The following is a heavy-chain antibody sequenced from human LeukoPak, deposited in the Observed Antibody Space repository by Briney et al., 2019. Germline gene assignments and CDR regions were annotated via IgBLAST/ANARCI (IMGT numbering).Heavy chain of an antibody. Sequence: SETLSLTCAVYGGSFSGYYWSWIRQPPGKGLEWIGEINHSGSTNYNPSLTSRVTISVDTSKNQFSLKLSSVTAADTAVYYCARGRRLARGSSWYVRSDAFHIWGQGTMVTVSS. CDR1: GGSFSGYY. CDR2: INHSGST. J-gene: IGHJ3*02. D-gene: IGHD6-13*01. CDR3: ARGRRLARGSSWYVRSDAFHI. V-gene: IGHV4-34*01.